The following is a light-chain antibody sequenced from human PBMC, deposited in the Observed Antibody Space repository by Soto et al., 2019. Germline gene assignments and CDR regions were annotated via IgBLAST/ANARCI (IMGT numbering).Light chain of an antibody. V-gene: IGKV3-11*01. J-gene: IGKJ5*01. CDR2: DAS. CDR3: QQRTNWPSST. Sequence: EVVLTQSPATLSLSPGERATLSCRASQSVRTYLAWYQQEPGQAPRLLIHDASSRSTGIPARFRGSGSVTDFTLTISSLEPEDFAVYYGQQRTNWPSSTFGQGTRLEI. CDR1: QSVRTY.